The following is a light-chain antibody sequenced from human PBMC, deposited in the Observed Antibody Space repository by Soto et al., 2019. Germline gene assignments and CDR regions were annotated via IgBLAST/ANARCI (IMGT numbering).Light chain of an antibody. J-gene: IGLJ1*01. V-gene: IGLV7-43*01. CDR2: STS. CDR1: TGAVTSGYY. CDR3: LLYYGGAGAV. Sequence: QAVVTQEPSLTVSPGGTVTLTCASSTGAVTSGYYPNWFQQKPGQAPRALIYSTSIKHSWTPARFSGSLLGGKAALTLSGVQPEDEAEYYCLLYYGGAGAVFGTGTKLTVL.